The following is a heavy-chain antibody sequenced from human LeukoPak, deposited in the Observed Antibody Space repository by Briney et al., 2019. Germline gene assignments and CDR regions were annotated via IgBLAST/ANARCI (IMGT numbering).Heavy chain of an antibody. D-gene: IGHD2-2*01. CDR2: MNPNSGNT. J-gene: IGHJ4*02. V-gene: IGHV1-8*01. CDR3: ATSKDIVVVPAAVNFDY. CDR1: GYTFTSYD. Sequence: ASVKVSCKASGYTFTSYDINWVRQATGQGLEWTGWMNPNSGNTGYAQKFQGRVTMTRNTSISTAYMELSSLRSEDTVVYYCATSKDIVVVPAAVNFDYWGQGTLVTVSS.